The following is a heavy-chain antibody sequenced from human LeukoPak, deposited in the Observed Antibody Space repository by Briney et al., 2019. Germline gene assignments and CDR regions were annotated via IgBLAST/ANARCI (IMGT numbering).Heavy chain of an antibody. Sequence: GASVKVSCKASGYTFTSYYMHWVRQAPGQGLEWMGITNPSGGSTSYAQKFQGRVTMTRDTSTSTVYMELSSLRSEDTAVYYCARAEWEPHPDYWGQGTLVTVSS. CDR3: ARAEWEPHPDY. CDR1: GYTFTSYY. V-gene: IGHV1-46*01. CDR2: TNPSGGST. J-gene: IGHJ4*02. D-gene: IGHD1-26*01.